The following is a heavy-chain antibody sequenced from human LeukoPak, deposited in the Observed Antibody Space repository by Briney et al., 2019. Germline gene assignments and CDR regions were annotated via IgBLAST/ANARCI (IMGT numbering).Heavy chain of an antibody. CDR1: GGSISSGGYY. CDR2: IYYSGST. CDR3: AREHGITSFDY. Sequence: SETLSLTCTVSGGSISSGGYYWSWIRQHPGKGLEWIGYIYYSGSTHYNPSLKSRVTISVDTSKNQSSLKLSSVTAADTAVYYCAREHGITSFDYWGQGTLVTVPS. J-gene: IGHJ4*02. V-gene: IGHV4-31*03. D-gene: IGHD3-10*01.